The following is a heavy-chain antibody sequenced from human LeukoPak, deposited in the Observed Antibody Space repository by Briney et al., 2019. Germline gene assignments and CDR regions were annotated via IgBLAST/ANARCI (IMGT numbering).Heavy chain of an antibody. V-gene: IGHV3-23*01. D-gene: IGHD6-13*01. Sequence: GGSLRLSCAASGFTFSSYAMSWVRQAPGKGLEWVSATSGSGGSTYYADSVKGRFTISRDNAKNTLYLQMNSLRAEDTAVYYCAISGYSSSWYGYWGQGTLATVSS. CDR3: AISGYSSSWYGY. J-gene: IGHJ4*02. CDR1: GFTFSSYA. CDR2: TSGSGGST.